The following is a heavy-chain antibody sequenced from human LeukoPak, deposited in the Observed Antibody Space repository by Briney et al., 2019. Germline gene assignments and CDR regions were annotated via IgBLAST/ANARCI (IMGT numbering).Heavy chain of an antibody. J-gene: IGHJ4*02. V-gene: IGHV3-53*01. CDR2: IYSGGST. Sequence: GGSLRLSCAASGFTVSSNYMSWVRQAPGKGLEWVSVIYSGGSTYYADSVKGRFTISRDNSKNTLYLQMNSLRAEDTAVYYCARGGYYYDSSGYPDYWGQGTLVTVSS. D-gene: IGHD3-22*01. CDR3: ARGGYYYDSSGYPDY. CDR1: GFTVSSNY.